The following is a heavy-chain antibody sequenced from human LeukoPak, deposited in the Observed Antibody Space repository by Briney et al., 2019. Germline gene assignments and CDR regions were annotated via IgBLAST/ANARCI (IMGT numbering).Heavy chain of an antibody. J-gene: IGHJ3*02. Sequence: ASVTVSCTASGYTFTSYDINWVRQATGQGLEWMGWMNPNSGNTGYAQKFQGRVTMTRNTSISTAYMELSSLRSEDTAVYCCARGGKPLYCSRTSCYHYAFDIWGQGTMVTVSS. CDR3: ARGGKPLYCSRTSCYHYAFDI. CDR1: GYTFTSYD. CDR2: MNPNSGNT. V-gene: IGHV1-8*01. D-gene: IGHD2-2*01.